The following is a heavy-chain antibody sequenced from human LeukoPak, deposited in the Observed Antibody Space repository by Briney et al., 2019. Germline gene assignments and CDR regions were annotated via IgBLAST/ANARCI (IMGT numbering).Heavy chain of an antibody. CDR1: GLTVSSNY. D-gene: IGHD1-26*01. CDR3: ARGSYYAFDY. CDR2: IYSGGST. Sequence: GGSLRLSCAAPGLTVSSNYMSWVRQAPGKGLEWVSVIYSGGSTYYADSVKGRFTISRDNSKNTLYLQMNSLRAEDTAVYYCARGSYYAFDYWGQGTLVTVSS. V-gene: IGHV3-53*01. J-gene: IGHJ4*02.